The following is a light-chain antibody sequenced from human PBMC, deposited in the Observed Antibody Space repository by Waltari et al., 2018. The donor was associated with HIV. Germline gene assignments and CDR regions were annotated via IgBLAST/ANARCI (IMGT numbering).Light chain of an antibody. V-gene: IGLV1-51*02. CDR3: GTWDSSLSAGV. CDR1: SSNIGSNS. CDR2: ENN. J-gene: IGLJ3*02. Sequence: QSVLTQPPSVSAAPGQKVTISCSGSSSNIGSNSVSWYKQHPGTAPKLLIYENNKRPSGIPDRFSGSKSGTSATPGITGLQTGDEADYYCGTWDSSLSAGVFGGGTKLTVL.